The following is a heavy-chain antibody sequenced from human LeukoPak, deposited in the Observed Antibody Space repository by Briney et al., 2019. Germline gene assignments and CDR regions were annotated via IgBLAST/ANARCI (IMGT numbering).Heavy chain of an antibody. D-gene: IGHD1-14*01. CDR1: GGTFSSYA. J-gene: IGHJ3*02. CDR2: IIPIFGTA. CDR3: ARDAGTGSAFDI. Sequence: ASVKVSCKASGGTFSSYAISWVRQAPGQGLEWMGGIIPIFGTANYAQKFQGRVTITTDESTSTAYMELSSLRSEDTAVYCCARDAGTGSAFDIWGQGTMVTVSS. V-gene: IGHV1-69*05.